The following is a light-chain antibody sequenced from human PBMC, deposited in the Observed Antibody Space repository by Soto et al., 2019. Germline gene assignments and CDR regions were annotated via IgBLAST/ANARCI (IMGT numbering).Light chain of an antibody. V-gene: IGLV2-8*01. CDR1: SSDIGGYDH. Sequence: QSALTQPPSASGSPGQSVTISCTGTSSDIGGYDHVSWYRQDPGKAPKVMIYEVTKRPSGVPDRFSGSKAGNTASLTGFGLQAEDEANYYCGSFAGPVWVFGGGTQLTVL. J-gene: IGLJ3*02. CDR3: GSFAGPVWV. CDR2: EVT.